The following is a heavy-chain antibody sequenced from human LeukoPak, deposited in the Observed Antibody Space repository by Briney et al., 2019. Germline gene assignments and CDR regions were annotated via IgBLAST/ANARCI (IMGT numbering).Heavy chain of an antibody. CDR3: ATDLGWNDVRNDY. Sequence: ASVKVSCKASGGTFSSYAISWVRQAPGQGLEWMGGIIPIFGTANYAQKFQGRVTMTEDTSTDTAYMELSSLRSEDTAVYYCATDLGWNDVRNDYWGQGTLVTVSS. CDR2: IIPIFGTA. J-gene: IGHJ4*02. D-gene: IGHD1-1*01. CDR1: GGTFSSYA. V-gene: IGHV1-69*06.